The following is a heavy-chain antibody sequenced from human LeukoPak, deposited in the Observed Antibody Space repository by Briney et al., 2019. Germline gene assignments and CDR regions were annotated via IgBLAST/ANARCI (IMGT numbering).Heavy chain of an antibody. D-gene: IGHD4-11*01. CDR1: GYTLTELS. CDR2: FDPEDGET. Sequence: GASVKASCKVSGYTLTELSMHWVRQAPGKGLEWMGGFDPEDGETIYAQKFQGRVTMTEDTSTDTAYMEVSSLRSEDTAVYYCATGYYSNKGGYYYYYMDVWGKGTTVTVSS. V-gene: IGHV1-24*01. CDR3: ATGYYSNKGGYYYYYMDV. J-gene: IGHJ6*03.